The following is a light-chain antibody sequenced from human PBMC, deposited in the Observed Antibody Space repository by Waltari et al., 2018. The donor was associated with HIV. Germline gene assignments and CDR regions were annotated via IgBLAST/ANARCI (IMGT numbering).Light chain of an antibody. V-gene: IGLV2-11*01. J-gene: IGLJ2*01. CDR3: CSYAGSYTWV. Sequence: QSALTQPRSVSGSPGQPVTISCPGTTSDVGVYNYVSWYQQHPGKAPKLIIYDVSKRPSGVPDRFSGSKSGNTASLTISGLQAEDEADYYCCSYAGSYTWVFGGGTKLTVL. CDR1: TSDVGVYNY. CDR2: DVS.